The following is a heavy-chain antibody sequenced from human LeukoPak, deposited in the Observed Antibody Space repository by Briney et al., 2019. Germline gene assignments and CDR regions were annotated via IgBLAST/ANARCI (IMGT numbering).Heavy chain of an antibody. CDR1: GGSISSYY. V-gene: IGHV4-4*09. J-gene: IGHJ4*02. CDR2: IYTSGST. D-gene: IGHD6-19*01. CDR3: ARHTCSSGLTDY. Sequence: SETLSLTCTVSGGSISSYYWSWIRQPPGKGLEWIGYIYTSGSTNYNPSLKSRVTISVDTSKNQFSLKLSSVTAADKAVYYCARHTCSSGLTDYWGQGTLVTVSA.